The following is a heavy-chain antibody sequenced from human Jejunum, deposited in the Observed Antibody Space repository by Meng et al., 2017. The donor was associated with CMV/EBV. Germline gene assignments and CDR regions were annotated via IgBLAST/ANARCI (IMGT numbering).Heavy chain of an antibody. D-gene: IGHD2-8*01. J-gene: IGHJ4*02. V-gene: IGHV3-48*03. CDR2: ISSSGSTI. CDR1: RLNFSSYA. Sequence: LKISCAASRLNFSSYAMNWVRQAPGKGLEWVSYISSSGSTIYYADSVRGRFTVSRDNARNSLYLQMNSLRAEDTAVYYCAKWVSYWGQGTLVTVSS. CDR3: AKWVSY.